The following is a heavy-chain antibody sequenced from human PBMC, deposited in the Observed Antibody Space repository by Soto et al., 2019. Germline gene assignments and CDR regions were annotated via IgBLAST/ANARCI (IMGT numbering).Heavy chain of an antibody. Sequence: GGSLRLSCAASGFTFSSYTMHWVRQAPGKGLEWAALISSDGTTEYCADSVKGRFTMSRDNSKNTLYLQMNSLRGEDTAVYYCARDNSGWTNWFDPWGQGTLVTVSS. D-gene: IGHD6-19*01. V-gene: IGHV3-30-3*01. CDR3: ARDNSGWTNWFDP. CDR2: ISSDGTTE. CDR1: GFTFSSYT. J-gene: IGHJ5*02.